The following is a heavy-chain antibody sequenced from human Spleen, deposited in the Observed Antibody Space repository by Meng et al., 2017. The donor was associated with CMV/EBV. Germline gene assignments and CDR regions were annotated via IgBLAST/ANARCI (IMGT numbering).Heavy chain of an antibody. CDR3: ARAPQYSSLDY. J-gene: IGHJ4*02. CDR2: ISYDGSNK. D-gene: IGHD6-6*01. V-gene: IGHV3-30-3*01. CDR1: GFTYSSYA. Sequence: GGSLRLSCAASGFTYSSYAMHWVRQAPGKGLEWVAVISYDGSNKYYADSVKGRFTISRDNSKNTLYLQMNSLRAEDTAVYYCARAPQYSSLDYWGQGTLDPSPQ.